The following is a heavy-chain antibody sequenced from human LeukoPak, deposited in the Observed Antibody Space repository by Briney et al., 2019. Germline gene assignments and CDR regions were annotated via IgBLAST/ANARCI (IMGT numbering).Heavy chain of an antibody. CDR1: GFTFSGSA. CDR3: SSRDGYIGY. CDR2: IRSKADNYAT. J-gene: IGHJ4*02. D-gene: IGHD5-24*01. Sequence: SGGSLRLSCAASGFTFSGSAMHWVRQASGKGLEWVGRIRSKADNYATTYAASVKGRFTISRDESKNTAYLQMNSLKTDDTAVYYCSSRDGYIGYWGQGTLVTVSS. V-gene: IGHV3-73*01.